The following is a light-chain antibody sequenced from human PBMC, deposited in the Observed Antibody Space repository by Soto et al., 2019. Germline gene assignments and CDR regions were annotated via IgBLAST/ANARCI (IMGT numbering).Light chain of an antibody. V-gene: IGKV1-5*03. CDR3: LQCNSFPGLT. CDR2: KAS. Sequence: DIQMTQSPSTLSASVGDRVTITCRASQSISSWLAWYQQKPGKAPKLLIYKASSLESGVPSRFSGSGSGTEFTLTISSLQTALFATYICLQCNSFPGLTFGGGTKVEIK. CDR1: QSISSW. J-gene: IGKJ4*01.